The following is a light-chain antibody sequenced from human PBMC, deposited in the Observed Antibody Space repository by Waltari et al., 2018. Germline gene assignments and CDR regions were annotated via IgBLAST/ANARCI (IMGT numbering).Light chain of an antibody. V-gene: IGKV4-1*01. CDR1: QSVLHSVDNKNY. Sequence: DIVMTQSPDSLAVSLGERATINCKSSQSVLHSVDNKNYLAWYQQKPGQPPKLRIDGASTRESGVPDRFSGSGCGTDFTLTISSLQAEDVAVYYCQQYYSTRPTFGQGTKVEIK. J-gene: IGKJ1*01. CDR2: GAS. CDR3: QQYYSTRPT.